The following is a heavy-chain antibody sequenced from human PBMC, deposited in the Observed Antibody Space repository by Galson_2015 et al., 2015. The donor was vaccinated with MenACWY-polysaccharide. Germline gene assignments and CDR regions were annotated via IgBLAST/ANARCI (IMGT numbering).Heavy chain of an antibody. CDR2: ISYDGSNK. CDR3: AKDPPCSSTSCYTYYYMDV. J-gene: IGHJ6*03. Sequence: SLRLSCAASGFTFSSYGMHWVRQAPGKGLEWVAVISYDGSNKYYADSVKGRFTISRDNSKNTLYLQMNSLRAEDTAVYYCAKDPPCSSTSCYTYYYMDVWGKGTTVTVSS. CDR1: GFTFSSYG. V-gene: IGHV3-30*18. D-gene: IGHD2-2*02.